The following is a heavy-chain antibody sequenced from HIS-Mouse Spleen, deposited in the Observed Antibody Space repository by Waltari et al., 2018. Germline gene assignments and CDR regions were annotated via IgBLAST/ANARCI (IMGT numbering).Heavy chain of an antibody. Sequence: QLQLQESGPGLVKPSETLSLTCTVSGGSISSSSYYWGWIRQPPGKGRAWIGSIYYSRRTYSNPSLKSRVTISVDTSKNQFSLKLSSVTAADTAVYYCARDDKVGLGYWGQGTLVTVSS. CDR1: GGSISSSSYY. J-gene: IGHJ4*02. CDR3: ARDDKVGLGY. D-gene: IGHD3-3*01. CDR2: IYYSRRT. V-gene: IGHV4-39*07.